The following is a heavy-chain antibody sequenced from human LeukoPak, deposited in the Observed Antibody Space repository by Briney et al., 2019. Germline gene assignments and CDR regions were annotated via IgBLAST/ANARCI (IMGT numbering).Heavy chain of an antibody. J-gene: IGHJ4*02. D-gene: IGHD3-22*01. Sequence: PGGSLRLSCAASGFTFSSYAMSWVRQAPGKGLEWVSAISGSGGSTYYADSVKGRFTISRDNSKNTLYLHMNSLRAEDTAVYYCAKDYYDSSGQKGSYYFDYWGQGTLVTVSS. V-gene: IGHV3-23*01. CDR3: AKDYYDSSGQKGSYYFDY. CDR2: ISGSGGST. CDR1: GFTFSSYA.